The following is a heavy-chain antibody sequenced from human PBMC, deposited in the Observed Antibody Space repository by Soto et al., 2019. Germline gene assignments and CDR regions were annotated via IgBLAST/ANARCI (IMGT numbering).Heavy chain of an antibody. CDR3: ATTRALFDY. Sequence: QVQLVESGGGVVQPGRSLRLSCAASGFTFSSYGMHWVRQAPGKGLEWVAVISYDGSNKYYADSVKGRFTISRDSSKNTLYLQMNSLRAEETAVYYCATTRALFDYWGQGTLVTVSS. CDR1: GFTFSSYG. CDR2: ISYDGSNK. J-gene: IGHJ4*02. V-gene: IGHV3-30*03.